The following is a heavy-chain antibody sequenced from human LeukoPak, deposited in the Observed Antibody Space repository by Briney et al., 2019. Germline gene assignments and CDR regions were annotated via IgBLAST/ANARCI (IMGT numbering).Heavy chain of an antibody. CDR3: AKGSSGWANDY. Sequence: GGSLRLSCAASGFTFSXXXXXXVRQAPGKGXXWVSYISSTGNYIXXXDSVKGRFXISRDNAKKSLYLQMTSLRAEDTAVYYCAKGSSGWANDYWGQGTLVTVSS. V-gene: IGHV3-21*01. J-gene: IGHJ4*02. D-gene: IGHD6-19*01. CDR1: GFTFSXXX. CDR2: ISSTGNYI.